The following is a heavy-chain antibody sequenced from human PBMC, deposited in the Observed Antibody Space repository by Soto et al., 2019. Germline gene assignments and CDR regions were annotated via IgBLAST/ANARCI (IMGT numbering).Heavy chain of an antibody. Sequence: GGSLRLSCSASGFTFKSHAMHWVRQAPGKGLEYVSSIHTGGETTFYADAVKGRFIVSRDNSNNTLDLQMTSLKYEDSGVYYCVKGRAKHCSGRTCGLWMDLWGQGTTVTVSS. CDR3: VKGRAKHCSGRTCGLWMDL. V-gene: IGHV3-64D*06. D-gene: IGHD6-19*01. CDR2: IHTGGETT. J-gene: IGHJ6*02. CDR1: GFTFKSHA.